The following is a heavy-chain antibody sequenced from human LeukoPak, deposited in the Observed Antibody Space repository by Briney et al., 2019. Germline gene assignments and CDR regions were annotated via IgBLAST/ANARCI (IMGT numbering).Heavy chain of an antibody. CDR2: IYYSGST. D-gene: IGHD5-24*01. CDR3: ARRGILEMATTLDY. V-gene: IGHV4-61*01. CDR1: GGSFSSGSYY. J-gene: IGHJ4*02. Sequence: PSETLSLTCTVSGGSFSSGSYYWSWIRQPPGKGLEWIGYIYYSGSTNYNPSLKSRVTISVDTSKNQFSLKLSSVTAADTAVYYCARRGILEMATTLDYWGQGTLVTVSS.